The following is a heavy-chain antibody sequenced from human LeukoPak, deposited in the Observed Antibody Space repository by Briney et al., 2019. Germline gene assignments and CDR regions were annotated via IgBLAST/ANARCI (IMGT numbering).Heavy chain of an antibody. CDR3: ARRPYYDSTGLHYFDY. Sequence: GESLRISCKGSGYSFTNYWIGWVRRMPGKGLEWMGIINPGDSDIRYSPSFQGQVTISVDKSINTAYLQWSSLKASDTAMYYCARRPYYDSTGLHYFDYWGQGTLVTVSS. D-gene: IGHD3-22*01. J-gene: IGHJ4*02. V-gene: IGHV5-51*01. CDR2: INPGDSDI. CDR1: GYSFTNYW.